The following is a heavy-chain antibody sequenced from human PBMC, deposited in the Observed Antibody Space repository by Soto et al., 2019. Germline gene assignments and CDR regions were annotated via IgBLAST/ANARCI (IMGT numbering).Heavy chain of an antibody. D-gene: IGHD6-19*01. CDR3: ASRAVAGTSGFDY. CDR1: GFTFSSYS. Sequence: GGSLRLSCAASGFTFSSYSMNWVRQAPGKGLEWVSSISSSSSYIYYADSVKGRFTISRDNAKNSLYLQMNSLRAEDTAVYYCASRAVAGTSGFDYWGQGTPVTVSS. J-gene: IGHJ4*02. CDR2: ISSSSSYI. V-gene: IGHV3-21*01.